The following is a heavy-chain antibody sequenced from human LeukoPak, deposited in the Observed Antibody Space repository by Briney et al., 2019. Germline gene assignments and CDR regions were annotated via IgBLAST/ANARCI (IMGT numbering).Heavy chain of an antibody. Sequence: SETLSLTCAVYGGSFSGYYWSWIRQPPGKGLEWIGEINHSGSTNYNPSLKSRVTISVDTSKNQFSLKLSSVTAADTAVYYCARRCAVAGFDYWGQGTLVTVSS. CDR3: ARRCAVAGFDY. J-gene: IGHJ4*02. D-gene: IGHD6-19*01. CDR1: GGSFSGYY. V-gene: IGHV4-34*01. CDR2: INHSGST.